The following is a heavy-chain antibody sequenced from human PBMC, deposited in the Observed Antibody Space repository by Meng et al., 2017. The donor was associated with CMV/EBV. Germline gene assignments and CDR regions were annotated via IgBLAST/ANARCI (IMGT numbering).Heavy chain of an antibody. D-gene: IGHD3-10*01. V-gene: IGHV5-51*01. CDR3: ARHTLLWFGEIY. CDR2: IYPGDSDT. Sequence: GGSLRLSCKGSGYSFTSHWIGWVRQMPGKGLEWMGIIYPGDSDTRYSPSFQGQVTISADKSISTAYLQWSSLKASDTAMYYCARHTLLWFGEIYWGQGTLVTVSS. CDR1: GYSFTSHW. J-gene: IGHJ4*02.